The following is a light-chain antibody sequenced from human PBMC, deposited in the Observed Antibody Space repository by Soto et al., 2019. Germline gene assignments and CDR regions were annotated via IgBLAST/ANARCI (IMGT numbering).Light chain of an antibody. CDR1: SGHSSYA. CDR3: QTWGTGIRV. CDR2: LNSDGSH. Sequence: QLVLTQSPSASASLGASVKLTCTLSSGHSSYAIAWHQQQPEKGPRYSMKLNSDGSHSKGDGIPDRFSGSSSGAERYLPISSLQSEDEADYYCQTWGTGIRVFGGGTKVTVL. J-gene: IGLJ2*01. V-gene: IGLV4-69*01.